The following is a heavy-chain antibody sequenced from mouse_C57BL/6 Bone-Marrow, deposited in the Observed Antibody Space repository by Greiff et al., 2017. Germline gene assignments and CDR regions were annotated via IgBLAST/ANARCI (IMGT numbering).Heavy chain of an antibody. V-gene: IGHV14-4*01. CDR3: TTGSGYGYAMDY. CDR2: IDPENGDT. J-gene: IGHJ4*01. Sequence: EVQLQQSGAELVRPGASVKLSCTASGFNIKDDYMHWVKQRPEQGLEWIGWIDPENGDTEYASKFQGKATITADTSSNTAYLQLSSLTSEDTAVYYCTTGSGYGYAMDYWGQGTSVTVSS. D-gene: IGHD3-2*02. CDR1: GFNIKDDY.